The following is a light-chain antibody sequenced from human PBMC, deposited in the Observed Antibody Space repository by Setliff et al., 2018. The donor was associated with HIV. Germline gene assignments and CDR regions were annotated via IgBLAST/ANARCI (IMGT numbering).Light chain of an antibody. V-gene: IGLV1-40*01. CDR3: QSYDSSLSAVV. CDR1: RSNIGAGYD. CDR2: GNS. Sequence: QSVLTQPPSVSGAPGQRVTISCTGSRSNIGAGYDVHWYQQVPGTAPKLLMYGNSNRPSGVPDRFSGSKSGTSASLAITGLQADDEADYYCQSYDSSLSAVVFGGGTK. J-gene: IGLJ2*01.